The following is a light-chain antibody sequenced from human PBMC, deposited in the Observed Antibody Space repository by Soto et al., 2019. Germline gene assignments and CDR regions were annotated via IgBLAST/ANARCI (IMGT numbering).Light chain of an antibody. J-gene: IGLJ1*01. V-gene: IGLV2-8*01. CDR1: SSDVGGYDY. Sequence: QSVLTQPLYASGSPGQSVTISCSGTSSDVGGYDYVSWYQQHPAKAPKLMIYEVTKRPSGVPDRFSGSKSGNTASLTVSGLQADDEAYYYCSSYVGTNNSVFGTGPNVTV. CDR2: EVT. CDR3: SSYVGTNNSV.